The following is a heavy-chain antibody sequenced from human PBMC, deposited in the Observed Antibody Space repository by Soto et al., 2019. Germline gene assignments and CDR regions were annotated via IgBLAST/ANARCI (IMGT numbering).Heavy chain of an antibody. Sequence: QVQLRESGPGLVKASQTLSLTCSVSNGSISSGDYYWSWVRQPPGKGLVWVGYIHHSGSTYDNPSLKCRVTISLDTSKYQYSLQLSSVTAADSAVYYCARGRGSGSYFPYYYGVDVWGQVTTVTVSS. D-gene: IGHD3-10*01. CDR3: ARGRGSGSYFPYYYGVDV. V-gene: IGHV4-30-4*01. CDR1: NGSISSGDYY. J-gene: IGHJ6*01. CDR2: IHHSGST.